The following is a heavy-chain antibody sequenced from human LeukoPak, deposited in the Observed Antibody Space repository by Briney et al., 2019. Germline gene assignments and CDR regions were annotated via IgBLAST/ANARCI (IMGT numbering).Heavy chain of an antibody. D-gene: IGHD6-13*01. CDR3: ARDGAYSSSWYPGWNYYYYYMDV. CDR1: GFTFSSYA. Sequence: PGGSLRLSCAASGFTFSSYAMHWVRQAPGKGLEWVAVISYDGSNKYYADSVKGRFTISRDNSKNTLYLQMNSLRAEDTAVYYCARDGAYSSSWYPGWNYYYYYMDVWGKGTTVTVSS. CDR2: ISYDGSNK. V-gene: IGHV3-30*04. J-gene: IGHJ6*03.